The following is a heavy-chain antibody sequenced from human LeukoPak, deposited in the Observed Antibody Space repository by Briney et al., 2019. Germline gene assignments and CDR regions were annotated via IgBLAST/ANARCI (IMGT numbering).Heavy chain of an antibody. CDR2: IRYGGSNK. D-gene: IGHD3-22*01. CDR3: AKGPFSMIVVVNNYYYMDV. CDR1: GFTFSSYG. V-gene: IGHV3-30*02. J-gene: IGHJ6*03. Sequence: GGSLRLSCAASGFTFSSYGMHWVRQAPGKGLEWVAFIRYGGSNKYYADSVKGRFTISRDNSKNTLYLQMNSLRAEDTAVYYCAKGPFSMIVVVNNYYYMDVWGKGTTVTVSS.